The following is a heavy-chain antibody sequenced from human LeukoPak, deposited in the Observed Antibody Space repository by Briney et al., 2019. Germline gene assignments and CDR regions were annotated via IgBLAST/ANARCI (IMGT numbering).Heavy chain of an antibody. CDR1: GFTLSNHW. J-gene: IGHJ6*02. V-gene: IGHV3-7*03. Sequence: GGSLRLSSAASGFTLSNHWMTWVRQVPGRGPEWVANVNRDGSETYYLDSVKGRFTISKDNAKNSLYLQMNSLRAEDTALYHCARNNGMDVWGQGTTVIVSS. CDR3: ARNNGMDV. CDR2: VNRDGSET.